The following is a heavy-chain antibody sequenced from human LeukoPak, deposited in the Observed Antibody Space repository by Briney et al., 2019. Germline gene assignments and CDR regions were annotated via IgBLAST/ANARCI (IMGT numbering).Heavy chain of an antibody. D-gene: IGHD2-15*01. CDR1: GFTFSSYA. Sequence: GGSLRLSCSVFGFTFSSYATHWVRRAPGKGLEHVSAITSNEDSTYYADSVKGRFIISRDNSKNTLYLQMSSLRAEDTAVYYCAGSYRPDYYYYYGMDVWGQGTTVTVSS. CDR3: AGSYRPDYYYYYGMDV. J-gene: IGHJ6*02. CDR2: ITSNEDST. V-gene: IGHV3-64D*06.